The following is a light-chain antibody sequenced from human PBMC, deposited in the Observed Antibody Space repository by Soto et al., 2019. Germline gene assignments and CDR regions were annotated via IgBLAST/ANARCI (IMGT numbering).Light chain of an antibody. CDR1: QSFGSSY. V-gene: IGKV3-20*01. Sequence: EVVLTQSPGTLSLSPGERATLSCRASQSFGSSYLAWYQQKPGQAPRLLIYGASNRATGIPDRFSGYGFGTDFTLTISRLEPEDFAVYYCQQHGSSLWTFGQGTKVDIK. CDR3: QQHGSSLWT. CDR2: GAS. J-gene: IGKJ1*01.